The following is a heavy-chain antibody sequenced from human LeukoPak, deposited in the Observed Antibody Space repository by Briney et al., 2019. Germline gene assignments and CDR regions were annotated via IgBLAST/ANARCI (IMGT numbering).Heavy chain of an antibody. CDR3: ARDSEAQYSSGWYAY. CDR1: GFTFTNYA. Sequence: GGSLRLSCAASGFTFTNYAMHWVRQAPGKGLAWVAVISYDGSNKYYADSVKGRFTISRDNSKNTLYLQMNSLRAEDTAVYDCARDSEAQYSSGWYAYWGQGTLVTVSS. D-gene: IGHD6-19*01. CDR2: ISYDGSNK. J-gene: IGHJ4*02. V-gene: IGHV3-30*01.